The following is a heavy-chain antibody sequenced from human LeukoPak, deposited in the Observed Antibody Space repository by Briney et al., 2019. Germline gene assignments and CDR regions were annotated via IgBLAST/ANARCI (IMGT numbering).Heavy chain of an antibody. J-gene: IGHJ4*02. Sequence: ASVKVSCKASGYTFTSYYMHWVRQAPGQGLEWMGIINPSGGSTSYAQKLQGRVTMTTDTSTSTAYIELRSLRSDDTAVYYCARDRGGAYGSGSYYYYFDYWGQGTLVTVSS. D-gene: IGHD3-10*01. CDR3: ARDRGGAYGSGSYYYYFDY. CDR1: GYTFTSYY. V-gene: IGHV1-46*01. CDR2: INPSGGST.